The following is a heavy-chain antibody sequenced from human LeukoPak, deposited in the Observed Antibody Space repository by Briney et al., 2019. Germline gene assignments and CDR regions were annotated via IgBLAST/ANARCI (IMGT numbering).Heavy chain of an antibody. CDR1: GFTLSSYW. J-gene: IGHJ5*02. CDR3: ARDYTGYFP. Sequence: PGGSLRLSCAASGFTLSSYWMSWVRQAPGKGLEWVANIKQDGSEKYYVDSVKGRFTISRDNAKNSLYLQMNSLRAEDTAVYYCARDYTGYFPWGQGTLVIVSS. V-gene: IGHV3-7*03. D-gene: IGHD3-9*01. CDR2: IKQDGSEK.